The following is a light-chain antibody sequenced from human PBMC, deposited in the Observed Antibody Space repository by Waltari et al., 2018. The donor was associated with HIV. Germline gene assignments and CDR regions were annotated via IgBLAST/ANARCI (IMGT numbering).Light chain of an antibody. V-gene: IGLV1-51*01. J-gene: IGLJ1*01. CDR3: GTWDSSLSAYV. CDR2: DNN. CDR1: ASNIGKNY. Sequence: QFMLTQPPSVSAAPGQKVTISCSGSASNIGKNYLSWYHHVPGTAPKLLIFDNNKRPSGISGRFSGSKSGTSGTLAIFGLQTGDEADYYCGTWDSSLSAYVFGTVTKVTVL.